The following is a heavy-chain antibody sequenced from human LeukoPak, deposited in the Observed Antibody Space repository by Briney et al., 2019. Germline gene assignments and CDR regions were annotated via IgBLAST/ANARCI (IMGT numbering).Heavy chain of an antibody. CDR1: GYTFTSSW. V-gene: IGHV5-51*01. D-gene: IGHD6-13*01. J-gene: IGHJ4*02. CDR3: ARPRGGGQQLDFDY. Sequence: GESLKISCKGSGYTFTSSWIAWVRQMPGKSLEWMGIIYLGDSETRYSPSFQGQVTISADKSISTAYLQWSSLTAPDTAMYYRARPRGGGQQLDFDYWGQGTLVTVSS. CDR2: IYLGDSET.